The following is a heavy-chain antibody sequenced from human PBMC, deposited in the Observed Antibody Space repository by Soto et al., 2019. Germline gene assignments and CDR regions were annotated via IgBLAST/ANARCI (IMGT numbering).Heavy chain of an antibody. D-gene: IGHD5-12*01. CDR2: INNDGSGT. CDR3: AKGFSGYDFAY. CDR1: GFTFSTYW. J-gene: IGHJ4*02. Sequence: GGSLRLSCAASGFTFSTYWMHWVRQAPGKGLVWVSCINNDGSGTSYADSVKGRFTISRDNAKNTLYLQMNSLRAEDTAVYYCAKGFSGYDFAYWGQGT. V-gene: IGHV3-74*01.